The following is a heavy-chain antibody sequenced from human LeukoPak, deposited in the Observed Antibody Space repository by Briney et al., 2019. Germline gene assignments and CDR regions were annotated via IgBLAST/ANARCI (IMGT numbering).Heavy chain of an antibody. V-gene: IGHV3-21*01. CDR3: ARVGFGSGFYNDY. Sequence: GGSLRLSCAASGFTFSSYSMNWVRQAPGKGLEWVSSISSSSSYIYYADSVKGRFTISRDNAKNSLYLQMNSLRAEDTAVYYCARVGFGSGFYNDYWGQGTLVTVSS. CDR2: ISSSSSYI. CDR1: GFTFSSYS. D-gene: IGHD6-19*01. J-gene: IGHJ4*02.